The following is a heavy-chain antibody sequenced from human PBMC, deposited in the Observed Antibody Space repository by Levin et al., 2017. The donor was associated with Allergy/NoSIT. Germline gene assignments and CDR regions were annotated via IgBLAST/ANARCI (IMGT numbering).Heavy chain of an antibody. V-gene: IGHV3-74*01. CDR2: INSDGSST. Sequence: GESLKISCAASGFTFSSYWMHWVRQAPGKGLVWVSRINSDGSSTSYADSVKGRFTISRDNAKNTLYLQMNSLRAEDTAVYYCALLSPYDFGSGYYTGTPDYYYYGMDVWGQGTTVTVSS. J-gene: IGHJ6*02. CDR3: ALLSPYDFGSGYYTGTPDYYYYGMDV. D-gene: IGHD3-3*01. CDR1: GFTFSSYW.